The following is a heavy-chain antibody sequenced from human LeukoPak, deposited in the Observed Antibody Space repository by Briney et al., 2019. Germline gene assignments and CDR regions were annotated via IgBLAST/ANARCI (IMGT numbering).Heavy chain of an antibody. V-gene: IGHV1-2*02. Sequence: ASVKVSCKASGYTFTGYYMHWVRQAPGQGLEWMGWINPNSGGTSYAQKFQGRVTMTRDTSISTAYMELSRLRSDDTAVYYCARAEYSSSAGFDYWGQGTLVTVSS. CDR1: GYTFTGYY. CDR3: ARAEYSSSAGFDY. CDR2: INPNSGGT. J-gene: IGHJ4*02. D-gene: IGHD6-6*01.